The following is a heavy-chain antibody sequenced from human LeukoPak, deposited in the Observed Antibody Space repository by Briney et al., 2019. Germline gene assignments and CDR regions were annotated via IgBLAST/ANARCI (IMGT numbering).Heavy chain of an antibody. CDR1: GFNFNTFN. CDR2: ISTSSSTI. Sequence: PGGSLRLSCAASGFNFNTFNMNWVRQAPGKGLEWISYISTSSSTIYYADSVKGRFTISRDNAKNSLYLQMNSLRAEDTAVYYCAREGYCSGSTCPDYWGQGTLVTVSS. J-gene: IGHJ4*02. V-gene: IGHV3-48*01. D-gene: IGHD2-15*01. CDR3: AREGYCSGSTCPDY.